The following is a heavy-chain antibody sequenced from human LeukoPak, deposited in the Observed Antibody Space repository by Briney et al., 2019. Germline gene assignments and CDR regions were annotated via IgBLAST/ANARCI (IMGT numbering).Heavy chain of an antibody. V-gene: IGHV1-46*01. CDR2: INPSGGST. Sequence: ASVKVSCKASGYTFTSYSIHWVRQAPGQGLEWMGRINPSGGSTTYTQKFQGRVTMTRDTSTSTVYMELSSLRSEDTAVYYCARGSRWPAWGQGTLVTVSS. J-gene: IGHJ4*02. CDR3: ARGSRWPA. CDR1: GYTFTSYS. D-gene: IGHD5-24*01.